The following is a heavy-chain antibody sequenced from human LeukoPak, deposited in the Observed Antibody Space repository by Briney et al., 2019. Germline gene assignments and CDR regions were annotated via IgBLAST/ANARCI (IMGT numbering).Heavy chain of an antibody. CDR3: ARGGNTGVAPAALADY. J-gene: IGHJ4*02. Sequence: PGGSLRLSCAASGFTFSSHAIHWVRQPPGKGLKWVAVISYDGTTKYYADSVKGRFTISRDNSENTLYLQMNSLRADDTAVYYCARGGNTGVAPAALADYWGQGTLVTVSS. CDR2: ISYDGTTK. CDR1: GFTFSSHA. V-gene: IGHV3-30-3*01. D-gene: IGHD2-2*01.